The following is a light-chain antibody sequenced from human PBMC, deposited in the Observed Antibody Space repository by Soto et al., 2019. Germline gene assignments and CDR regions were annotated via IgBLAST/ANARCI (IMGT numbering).Light chain of an antibody. CDR2: DAS. Sequence: EIVLTQSPATLSLSPGERATLSCRAGQSVGSFLAWYQQKSGQAPRLLIYDASNRAPGIPARFSGSGSGTDFTLTISSLEPEDFAVYYCQHRNNWLGTFGPGTKVDIK. CDR1: QSVGSF. J-gene: IGKJ3*01. CDR3: QHRNNWLGT. V-gene: IGKV3-11*01.